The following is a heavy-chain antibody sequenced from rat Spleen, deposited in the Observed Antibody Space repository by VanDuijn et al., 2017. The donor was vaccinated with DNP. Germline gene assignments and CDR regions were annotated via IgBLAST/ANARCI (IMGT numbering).Heavy chain of an antibody. J-gene: IGHJ2*01. Sequence: EVQLVESGGGLVQPGNSLKLSCAASGFTFSSYWMAWIRQVPGKGLEWVASISSSGGNTYYRDSVKGRFTISRDNAKSTLYLQMNSLRSEDMATYYCARGGRSYFDYWGQGVMVTVSS. D-gene: IGHD1-11*01. V-gene: IGHV5S23*01. CDR1: GFTFSSYW. CDR2: ISSSGGNT. CDR3: ARGGRSYFDY.